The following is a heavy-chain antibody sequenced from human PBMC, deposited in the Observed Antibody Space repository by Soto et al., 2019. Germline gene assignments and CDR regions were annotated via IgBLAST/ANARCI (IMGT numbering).Heavy chain of an antibody. J-gene: IGHJ5*02. V-gene: IGHV3-7*03. Sequence: VQVVESGGGLVQPGGSLRLSCVASGFTFSSYWMSWVRQAPGKGLEWVANVKQDGNERHYLDSVKGRFTISRDNAKNSLDLLMNSLKTEDTAMYYCARDGPLSSPTSGWFDPWGQGTLVIVSS. CDR1: GFTFSSYW. CDR2: VKQDGNER. CDR3: ARDGPLSSPTSGWFDP. D-gene: IGHD2-2*01.